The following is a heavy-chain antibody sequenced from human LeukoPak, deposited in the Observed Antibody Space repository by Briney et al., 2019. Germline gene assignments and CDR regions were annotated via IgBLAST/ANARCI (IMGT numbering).Heavy chain of an antibody. Sequence: GGSLRLSCAASGFTFSSNWMHWVRQAPGKGLVWVSVVNTDGSDTRYADSVKGRFTISRDNAKNSLYLQMNSLRAEDTAVYYCARERAYYFDYWGQGTLVTVSS. J-gene: IGHJ4*02. V-gene: IGHV3-74*01. CDR2: VNTDGSDT. CDR3: ARERAYYFDY. CDR1: GFTFSSNW.